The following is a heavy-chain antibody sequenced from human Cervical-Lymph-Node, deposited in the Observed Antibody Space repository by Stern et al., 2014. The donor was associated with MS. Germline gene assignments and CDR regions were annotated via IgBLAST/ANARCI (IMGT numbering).Heavy chain of an antibody. CDR3: ARDGRYDFWSFDY. CDR1: GGSISNYY. CDR2: IYHSGNT. D-gene: IGHD3-3*01. Sequence: VQLQESGPGLVKPSETLSLTCTVSGGSISNYYWSWIRQPPGKELEWIGYIYHSGNTNYNPSLKSRFPIPIDTSKNQFSLKRTSVTAADTAVYYCARDGRYDFWSFDYWGQGTLVTVSS. V-gene: IGHV4-59*12. J-gene: IGHJ4*02.